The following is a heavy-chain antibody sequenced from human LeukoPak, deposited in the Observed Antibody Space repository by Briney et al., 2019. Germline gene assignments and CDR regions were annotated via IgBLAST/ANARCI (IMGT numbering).Heavy chain of an antibody. V-gene: IGHV1-46*01. CDR3: ARDNSVGDTAWWFDP. CDR2: INPSGTDS. J-gene: IGHJ5*02. D-gene: IGHD1-26*01. CDR1: GYTFSTNY. Sequence: ASVKVSCKASGYTFSTNYMHWVRQAPGQGLEWMGIINPSGTDSNYAQKFQGRVTMTRDMSTSTVNMELSILRSEDTAVYYCARDNSVGDTAWWFDPWGQGTLVTVSS.